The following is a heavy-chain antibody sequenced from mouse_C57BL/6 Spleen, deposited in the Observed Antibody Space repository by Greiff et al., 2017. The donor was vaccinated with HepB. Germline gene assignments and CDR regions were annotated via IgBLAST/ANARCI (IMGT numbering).Heavy chain of an antibody. CDR3: ASLYGSSFDWYFDV. V-gene: IGHV1-52*01. CDR1: GYTFTSYW. J-gene: IGHJ1*03. Sequence: QVQLQQPGAELVRPGSSVKLSCKASGYTFTSYWMHWVKQRPIQGLEWIGNIDPSDSETHYNQKFKDKATLTVDKSSSTAYMQLSSLTSEDSAVYYCASLYGSSFDWYFDVWGTGTTVTVSS. CDR2: IDPSDSET. D-gene: IGHD1-1*01.